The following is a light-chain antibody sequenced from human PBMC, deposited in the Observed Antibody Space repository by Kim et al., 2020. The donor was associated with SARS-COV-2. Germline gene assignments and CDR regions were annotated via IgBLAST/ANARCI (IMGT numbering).Light chain of an antibody. V-gene: IGLV1-44*01. CDR1: TSNIGSYT. J-gene: IGLJ2*01. Sequence: GHSVTISCSGTTSNIGSYTVSWYQPLPGTAPKRLIYRNDHRPSGISARLSGSKSGTSASLAISGLQSEDEADYYCAAWDDSLNGPIFGGGTQLTVL. CDR3: AAWDDSLNGPI. CDR2: RND.